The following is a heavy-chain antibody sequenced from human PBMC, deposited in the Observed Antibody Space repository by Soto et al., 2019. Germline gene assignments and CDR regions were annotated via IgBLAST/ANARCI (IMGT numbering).Heavy chain of an antibody. CDR1: GDTFSSYA. J-gene: IGHJ3*02. CDR2: IIPILGIA. V-gene: IGHV1-69*10. CDR3: TRGLMYFYDSSGYYSDAFDI. Sequence: ASVKVSCKASGDTFSSYAISWVRQAPGQGLEWMGGIIPILGIANYAQKFQGRVTITADKSTSTAYMELSSLRSEDTAVYYCTRGLMYFYDSSGYYSDAFDIWGQGTMVTVSS. D-gene: IGHD3-22*01.